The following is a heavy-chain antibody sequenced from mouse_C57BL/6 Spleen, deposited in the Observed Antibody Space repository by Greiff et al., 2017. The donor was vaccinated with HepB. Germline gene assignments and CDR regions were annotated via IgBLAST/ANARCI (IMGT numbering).Heavy chain of an antibody. CDR2: INYDGSST. V-gene: IGHV5-16*01. D-gene: IGHD2-3*01. J-gene: IGHJ3*01. Sequence: EVKLVESEGGLVQPGSSMKLSCTASGFTFSDYYMAWVRQVPEKGLEWVANINYDGSSTYYLDSLKSRFIISRDNAKNILYLQMSSLKSEDTATYYCARLDGYYWFAYWGQGTLVTVSA. CDR3: ARLDGYYWFAY. CDR1: GFTFSDYY.